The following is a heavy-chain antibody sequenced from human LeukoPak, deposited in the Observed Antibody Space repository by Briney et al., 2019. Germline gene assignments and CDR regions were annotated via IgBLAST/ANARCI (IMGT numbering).Heavy chain of an antibody. CDR2: ISGSGSST. J-gene: IGHJ6*03. V-gene: IGHV3-23*01. Sequence: GGSLRLSCAASGFTFRSYAMSWVRQAPGKGLEWVSVISGSGSSTDYADSVKGRFTISTDNSKNTLYLQMNSLRAEDTAVYYCARGRVTMVRGVIITVRAYYMDVWGKGTTVTVSS. D-gene: IGHD3-10*01. CDR1: GFTFRSYA. CDR3: ARGRVTMVRGVIITVRAYYMDV.